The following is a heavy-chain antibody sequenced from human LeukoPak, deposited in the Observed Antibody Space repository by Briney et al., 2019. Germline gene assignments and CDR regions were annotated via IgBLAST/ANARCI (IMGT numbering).Heavy chain of an antibody. V-gene: IGHV3-53*01. CDR3: ARERWFGETIPFDY. Sequence: GGSLRLSCAASGFTVSSNYMSWVRQAPGKGLEWVSVIYSGGSTYYADSVKGRFTISRDNSKNTLYLQMNSLRAEDTAVYYCARERWFGETIPFDYWGQGTLVTVSS. CDR2: IYSGGST. J-gene: IGHJ4*02. D-gene: IGHD3-10*01. CDR1: GFTVSSNY.